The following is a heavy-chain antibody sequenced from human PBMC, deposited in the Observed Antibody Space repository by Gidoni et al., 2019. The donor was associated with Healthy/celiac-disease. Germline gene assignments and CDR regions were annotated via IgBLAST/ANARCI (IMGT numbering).Heavy chain of an antibody. V-gene: IGHV3-33*08. J-gene: IGHJ4*02. D-gene: IGHD2-15*01. CDR3: ATSSGGSCPLDY. CDR1: GFTFSSYG. CDR2: IWYDGSNK. Sequence: QVQLVESGGVVVQPGRSLRLSCSASGFTFSSYGMHWVRQAPGKGLEWVAVIWYDGSNKYYAEAVKGRFTIYRDNSKNTLYLQMNSRRAEDTAVYYCATSSGGSCPLDYWGQGTLVTVSS.